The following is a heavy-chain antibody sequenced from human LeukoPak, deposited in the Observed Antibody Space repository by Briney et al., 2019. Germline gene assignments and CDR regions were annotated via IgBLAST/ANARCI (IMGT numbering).Heavy chain of an antibody. CDR1: GFTLNRYP. Sequence: GGSLRLSCAASGFTLNRYPMSWVRQAPGKGLEWVSSISGTNDNTYYADSVKDRFTISRDNSKNTLSLQMNRLRAEDTAVYYCAKGRGTTVTSAANYGGQGTLVAVS. CDR3: AKGRGTTVTSAANY. V-gene: IGHV3-23*01. J-gene: IGHJ4*02. CDR2: ISGTNDNT. D-gene: IGHD4-17*01.